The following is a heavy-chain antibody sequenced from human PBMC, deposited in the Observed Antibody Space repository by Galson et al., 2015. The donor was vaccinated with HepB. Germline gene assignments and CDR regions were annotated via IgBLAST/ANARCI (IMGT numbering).Heavy chain of an antibody. J-gene: IGHJ5*02. CDR2: INPNSGAT. Sequence: SVKVSCKASGYTFTGYYIHWVRQAPGQGLEWMGRINPNSGATNYAQKFQGRVTMTRDTSISTAYMELSGLRSDDTVVYYCARGLCSSTSCYFDPWGQGTLVTVSS. V-gene: IGHV1-2*05. D-gene: IGHD2-2*01. CDR1: GYTFTGYY. CDR3: ARGLCSSTSCYFDP.